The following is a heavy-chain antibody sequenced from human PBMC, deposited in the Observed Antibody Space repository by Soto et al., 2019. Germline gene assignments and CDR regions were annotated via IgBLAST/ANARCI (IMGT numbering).Heavy chain of an antibody. Sequence: LRLSCAASGFTFSSYSMNWVRQAPGKGLEWVSSISSSSSYIYYADSVKGRFTISRDNAKNSLYLQMNSLRAEDTAVYYCARDLQPGTGGALDYWGQGTLVTVSS. V-gene: IGHV3-21*01. CDR1: GFTFSSYS. CDR2: ISSSSSYI. J-gene: IGHJ4*02. CDR3: ARDLQPGTGGALDY. D-gene: IGHD1-26*01.